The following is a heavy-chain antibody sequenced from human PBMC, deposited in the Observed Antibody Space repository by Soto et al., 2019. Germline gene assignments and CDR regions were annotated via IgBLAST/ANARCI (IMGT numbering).Heavy chain of an antibody. J-gene: IGHJ6*02. Sequence: QVQLVQSGAEVKKPGSSVKVSCKASGATFNTNIIIGVRKALGQGLEWMGGILPIFGTTNYAQRFQGRVTITADDSTSTAYMELSSLRSEDTAVYYCARDETGDSYYYYYGMDVWGQGTTVTVTS. CDR1: GATFNTNI. D-gene: IGHD7-27*01. CDR2: ILPIFGTT. V-gene: IGHV1-69*01. CDR3: ARDETGDSYYYYYGMDV.